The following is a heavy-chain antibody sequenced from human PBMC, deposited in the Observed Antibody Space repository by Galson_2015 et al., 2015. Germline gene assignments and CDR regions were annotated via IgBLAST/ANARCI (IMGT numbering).Heavy chain of an antibody. J-gene: IGHJ4*02. Sequence: SLRLSCAASGFTFSSYGMHWVRQAPGKGLEWVAVIWYDGSNKYYADSVKGRFTISRDNSKNTLYLQMNSLRAEDTAVYYCARDGAPVVVAATLDFDYWGQGTLVTVSS. CDR2: IWYDGSNK. CDR1: GFTFSSYG. D-gene: IGHD2-15*01. CDR3: ARDGAPVVVAATLDFDY. V-gene: IGHV3-33*01.